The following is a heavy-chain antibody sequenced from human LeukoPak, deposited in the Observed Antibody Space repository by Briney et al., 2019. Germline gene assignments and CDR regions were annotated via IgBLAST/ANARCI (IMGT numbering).Heavy chain of an antibody. CDR3: ARGSDIVVVVAAISDYYFDY. D-gene: IGHD2-15*01. J-gene: IGHJ4*02. CDR1: GFTFSSYE. Sequence: GGSLRLSCAASGFTFSSYEMNWVRQAPGKGLEWVSYISSSGSTIYYADSVKGRFTISRDNAKNSLYLQMNSLRAEDTAAYYCARGSDIVVVVAAISDYYFDYWGQGTLVTVSS. V-gene: IGHV3-48*03. CDR2: ISSSGSTI.